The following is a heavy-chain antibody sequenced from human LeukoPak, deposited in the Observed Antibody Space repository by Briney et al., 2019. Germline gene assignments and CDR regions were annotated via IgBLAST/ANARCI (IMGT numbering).Heavy chain of an antibody. V-gene: IGHV4-61*02. J-gene: IGHJ4*02. D-gene: IGHD6-13*01. Sequence: PSQTLSLTCTVSGGSISSGRYYWSWIRQPAGKGLGWIGRIYTSGSTSYNPSLKSRVTISVDTSKNQFSLKLSSVTAADTAVYYCASSIVAAGKFDYWGQGTLVTVSS. CDR2: IYTSGST. CDR3: ASSIVAAGKFDY. CDR1: GGSISSGRYY.